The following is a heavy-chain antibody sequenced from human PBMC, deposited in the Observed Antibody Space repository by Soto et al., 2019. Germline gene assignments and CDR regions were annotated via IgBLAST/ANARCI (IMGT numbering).Heavy chain of an antibody. CDR1: GFTFSSYW. Sequence: EVQLVESGGGLVQPGGSLRLSCAASGFTFSSYWMSWVRQAPGKGLEWVANIKQDGSEKYYVDSVKGRFTISRDNAKNSLYLQMNGLRAEDTAVYYCASAQGGGWFDPWGQGTLVTVSS. CDR2: IKQDGSEK. J-gene: IGHJ5*02. CDR3: ASAQGGGWFDP. V-gene: IGHV3-7*01.